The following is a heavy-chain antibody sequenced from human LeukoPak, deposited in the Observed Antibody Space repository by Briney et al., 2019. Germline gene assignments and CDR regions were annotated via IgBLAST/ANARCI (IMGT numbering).Heavy chain of an antibody. J-gene: IGHJ4*02. D-gene: IGHD3-10*01. CDR3: ARDPGFWYYGSGSYYPFDY. V-gene: IGHV1-18*01. Sequence: ASVKASCKASGYTFTSYGISWVRQAPGQGLEWMGWISAYNGNTNYAQKLQGRVTMTTDTSTSTAYMELRSLRSDDTAVYYCARDPGFWYYGSGSYYPFDYWGQGTLVTVSS. CDR1: GYTFTSYG. CDR2: ISAYNGNT.